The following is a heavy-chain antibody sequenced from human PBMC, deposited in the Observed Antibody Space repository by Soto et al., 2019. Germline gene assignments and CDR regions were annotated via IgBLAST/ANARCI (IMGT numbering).Heavy chain of an antibody. CDR3: ARERLTSYYYYRMDV. D-gene: IGHD3-22*01. CDR1: GGSISSYY. V-gene: IGHV4-59*01. CDR2: IYYSGST. J-gene: IGHJ6*02. Sequence: PSETLSLTCTVSGGSISSYYWSWIRQPPGKGLEWIGYIYYSGSTNYNPSLKSRVTISVGTSKNQFSLKLSSVTAADTAVYYCARERLTSYYYYRMDVWGQGTTVTVSS.